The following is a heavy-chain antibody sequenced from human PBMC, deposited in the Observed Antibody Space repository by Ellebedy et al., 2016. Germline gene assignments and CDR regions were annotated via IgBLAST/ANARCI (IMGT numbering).Heavy chain of an antibody. CDR3: ARRLRWESWDHWFFDL. J-gene: IGHJ2*01. CDR1: NFTFGDYY. CDR2: ISPVTAYT. Sequence: GESLKISCAASNFTFGDYYMSWIRQAPGKGLEWISSISPVTAYTHYADSVKGRFTISRDNAKNSLFLHMNSLRAEDTAVYYCARRLRWESWDHWFFDLWGRGTLVTVSS. D-gene: IGHD3-16*01. V-gene: IGHV3-11*06.